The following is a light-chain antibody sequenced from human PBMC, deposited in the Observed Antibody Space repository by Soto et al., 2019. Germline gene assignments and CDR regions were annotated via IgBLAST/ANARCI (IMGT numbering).Light chain of an antibody. J-gene: IGLJ2*01. V-gene: IGLV2-14*01. CDR3: SSYASSGTVV. Sequence: QSALTQPASVSGTPGQSITISCTGTSSDVGGYNYVSWYQQHPGKAPKLIIYDVSNRPSGVSDRFSGSKSGNTASLTISGLQAEDETDYYCSSYASSGTVVFGGGTQLTVL. CDR1: SSDVGGYNY. CDR2: DVS.